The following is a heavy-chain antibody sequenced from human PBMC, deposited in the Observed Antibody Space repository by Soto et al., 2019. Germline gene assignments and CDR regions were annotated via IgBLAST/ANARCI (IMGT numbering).Heavy chain of an antibody. CDR3: ARRLYYDSSGFEGGGMDV. D-gene: IGHD3-22*01. Sequence: SETLSLTCAVDGESFSGHIWTCIRQTPGKGLQWIGQINHSGSTYYNPSLKSRVTISVDTSKNQFSLKLSSVTAADTAVYYCARRLYYDSSGFEGGGMDVWGQGTTVTVSS. CDR1: GESFSGHI. V-gene: IGHV4-34*01. CDR2: INHSGST. J-gene: IGHJ6*02.